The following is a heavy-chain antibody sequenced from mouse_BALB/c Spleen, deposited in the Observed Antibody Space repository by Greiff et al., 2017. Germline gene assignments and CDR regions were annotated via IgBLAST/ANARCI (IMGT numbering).Heavy chain of an antibody. CDR1: GFAFSSYD. CDR2: ISSGGGDT. V-gene: IGHV5-12-1*01. CDR3: ARHGYYGNLDY. D-gene: IGHD2-1*01. Sequence: EVMLVESGGGLVKPGGSLKLSCAASGFAFSSYDMSWVRQTPEKRLEWVAYISSGGGDTYYPDTVKGRFTISRDNAKNTLYLQMSSLKSEDTAMYYCARHGYYGNLDYWGQGTTLTVSS. J-gene: IGHJ2*01.